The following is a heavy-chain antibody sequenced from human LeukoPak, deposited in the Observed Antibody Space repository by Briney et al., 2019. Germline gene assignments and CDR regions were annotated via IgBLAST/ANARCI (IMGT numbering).Heavy chain of an antibody. CDR2: IRSRAYGGTT. J-gene: IGHJ4*02. V-gene: IGHV3-49*03. CDR3: TSGGGYDSWEFDY. D-gene: IGHD3-22*01. Sequence: GSLRLSCTASGFTFGDYAMSWFRQAPGKGLEWVGFIRSRAYGGTTEYAASVKGRFTISRDDSKSIAYLQMNSLKTEDTAVYYCTSGGGYDSWEFDYWGQGTLVTVSS. CDR1: GFTFGDYA.